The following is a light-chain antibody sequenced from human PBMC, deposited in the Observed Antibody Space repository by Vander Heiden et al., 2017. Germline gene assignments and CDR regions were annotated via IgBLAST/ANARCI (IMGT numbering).Light chain of an antibody. V-gene: IGKV1-13*02. Sequence: AIQLTQSPSSLSASVGDRVTITCRASQGISSALAWYQQKPGKAPKLLIYDASSLESGVPSRFSGSGSGTDFTLTISSLQPEDFATYYCQQCNSNPRPFTFGHGTKVDIK. J-gene: IGKJ3*01. CDR2: DAS. CDR1: QGISSA. CDR3: QQCNSNPRPFT.